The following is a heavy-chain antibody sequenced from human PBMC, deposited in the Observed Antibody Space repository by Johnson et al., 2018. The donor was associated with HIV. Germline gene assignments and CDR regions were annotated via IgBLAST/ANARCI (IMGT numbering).Heavy chain of an antibody. CDR2: ISSSSSTI. Sequence: QVQLVESGGGLVKPGGSMRLSCAASGFIFSDYYMSWIRQAPGKGLEWVSYISSSSSTIYYAASVKGRFTISRDNAKNSLYRQMNSLRAEDTAVYYCARDGYCSGGSCYSGDRLDAFDIWGQGTMVTVSS. CDR1: GFIFSDYY. CDR3: ARDGYCSGGSCYSGDRLDAFDI. D-gene: IGHD2-15*01. V-gene: IGHV3-11*04. J-gene: IGHJ3*02.